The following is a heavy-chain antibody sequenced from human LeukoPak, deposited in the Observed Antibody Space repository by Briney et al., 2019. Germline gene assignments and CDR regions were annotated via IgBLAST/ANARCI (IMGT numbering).Heavy chain of an antibody. CDR3: ARVSSGWSLDY. J-gene: IGHJ4*02. CDR1: GFTFSDYY. Sequence: GGSLRLSCAASGFTFSDYYMSWIRRAPGKGLEWVSYISSSGSTIYYADSVKGRFTISRDNAKNSLYLQMNSLRAEGTAVYYCARVSSGWSLDYWGQGTLVTVSS. D-gene: IGHD6-19*01. CDR2: ISSSGSTI. V-gene: IGHV3-11*01.